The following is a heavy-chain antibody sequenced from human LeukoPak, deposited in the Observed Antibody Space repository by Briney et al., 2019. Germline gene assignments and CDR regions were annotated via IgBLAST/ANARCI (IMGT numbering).Heavy chain of an antibody. CDR3: ARDSRDIVVVPADYYFDY. Sequence: ASVKVSCKASGYTFTSYDINWVRQATGQGLEWMGWMNPNSGNTGYAQKFQGRVTMTRNTSISTAYMELSSLRSEDTAVYYCARDSRDIVVVPADYYFDYWGQGTLVTVSS. V-gene: IGHV1-8*01. J-gene: IGHJ4*02. CDR2: MNPNSGNT. D-gene: IGHD2-2*01. CDR1: GYTFTSYD.